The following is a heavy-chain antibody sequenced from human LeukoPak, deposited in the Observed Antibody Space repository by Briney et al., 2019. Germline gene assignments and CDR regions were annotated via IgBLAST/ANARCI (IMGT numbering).Heavy chain of an antibody. CDR2: IYYSGST. CDR1: GGSISGYY. Sequence: SEALSLTCTVSGGSISGYYWSWIRQPPGKGLEWIGYIYYSGSTNYNPSLKSRLTISIDTSENQFSLKLSSVTAADTAVYYCAREYSSSSGRRAFDIWGQGTMVTVSS. D-gene: IGHD6-6*01. CDR3: AREYSSSSGRRAFDI. V-gene: IGHV4-59*08. J-gene: IGHJ3*02.